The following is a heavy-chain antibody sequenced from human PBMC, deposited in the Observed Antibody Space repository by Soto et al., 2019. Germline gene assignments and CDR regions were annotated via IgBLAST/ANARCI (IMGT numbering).Heavy chain of an antibody. D-gene: IGHD5-18*01. Sequence: QVQLVQSGAEVKMPGASVKASCKASGYTFTSYYIHWVRQAPGQGLEWMGIFNPTGDTASYAQKLQGRVTMTRDTSTGTAYMELGSLRSEDTAVYYCARGGRIVDTGIGYYYYHAMDVWGQGTRVLVS. CDR1: GYTFTSYY. CDR2: FNPTGDTA. V-gene: IGHV1-46*01. CDR3: ARGGRIVDTGIGYYYYHAMDV. J-gene: IGHJ6*02.